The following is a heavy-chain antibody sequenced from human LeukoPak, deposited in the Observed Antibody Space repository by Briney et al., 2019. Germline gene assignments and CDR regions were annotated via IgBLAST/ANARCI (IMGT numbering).Heavy chain of an antibody. D-gene: IGHD1-14*01. J-gene: IGHJ4*02. CDR2: IYYSGST. CDR3: ATPSGAVDY. Sequence: SETLSLTCTVSGGSISSSSYSWGWLRQPPGQGLEWIGSIYYSGSTYYNPSLKSRVTISVDTSKNQFSLKLSSVTAADTAVYYCATPSGAVDYWGQGTLVTVPS. CDR1: GGSISSSSYS. V-gene: IGHV4-39*01.